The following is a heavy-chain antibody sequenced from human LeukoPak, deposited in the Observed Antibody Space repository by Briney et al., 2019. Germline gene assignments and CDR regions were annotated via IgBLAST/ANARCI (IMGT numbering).Heavy chain of an antibody. Sequence: PGGSLRLSCVASGFTFRSYWMNWVRQAPGKGLEWVANTKQDGSEKYYVDSVKGRFTISRDNAKSSLYLQMNSLRAEDTAVYYCARGGTYYYHYFDYWGQGTLVTVSS. D-gene: IGHD1-26*01. CDR1: GFTFRSYW. V-gene: IGHV3-7*05. CDR2: TKQDGSEK. CDR3: ARGGTYYYHYFDY. J-gene: IGHJ4*02.